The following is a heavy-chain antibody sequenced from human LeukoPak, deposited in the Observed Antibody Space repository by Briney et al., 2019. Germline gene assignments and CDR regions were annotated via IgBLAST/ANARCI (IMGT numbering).Heavy chain of an antibody. D-gene: IGHD3-10*01. CDR3: ATVVVVPANQTLWFGELPPPLPYYFDY. CDR2: FDPEDGET. J-gene: IGHJ4*02. Sequence: ASVKVSCKVSGYTLTELSMHWVRQAPGKGLEWMGGFDPEDGETIYAQKFQGRVTMTEDTSTDTAYMELSSLRSEDTAVYYCATVVVVPANQTLWFGELPPPLPYYFDYWGQGTLVTVSS. V-gene: IGHV1-24*01. CDR1: GYTLTELS.